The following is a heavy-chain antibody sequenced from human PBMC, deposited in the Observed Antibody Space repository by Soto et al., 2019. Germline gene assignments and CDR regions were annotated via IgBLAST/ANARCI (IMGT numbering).Heavy chain of an antibody. CDR2: IYYSGST. CDR3: ARVGSPRIYGSGSYYQANWFDP. V-gene: IGHV4-59*01. J-gene: IGHJ5*02. CDR1: GGSISSYY. D-gene: IGHD3-10*01. Sequence: SETLSLTCTVSGGSISSYYWSWIRQPPGKGLEWIGYIYYSGSTNYNPSLKSRVTISVDTSKNQFSLKLSSVTAADTAVYYCARVGSPRIYGSGSYYQANWFDPWGQGIL.